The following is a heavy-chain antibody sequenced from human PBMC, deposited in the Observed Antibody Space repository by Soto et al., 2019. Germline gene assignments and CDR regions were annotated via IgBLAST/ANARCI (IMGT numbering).Heavy chain of an antibody. J-gene: IGHJ6*02. V-gene: IGHV3-23*01. CDR2: VSGSGGST. D-gene: IGHD6-6*01. CDR1: GFTFNIYA. CDR3: AKFGSSYNFYYYGMDV. Sequence: RLSCAASGFTFNIYAMSWVRQAPGKGLEWVSAVSGSGGSTYYADSVKGRFTISRDNSKNTLYLQLNSLRAEDTAVYYCAKFGSSYNFYYYGMDVWGQGTTVTVSS.